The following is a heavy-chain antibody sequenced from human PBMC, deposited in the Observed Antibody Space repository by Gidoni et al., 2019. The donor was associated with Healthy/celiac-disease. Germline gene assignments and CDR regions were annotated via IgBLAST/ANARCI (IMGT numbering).Heavy chain of an antibody. CDR2: IIPIFGTA. Sequence: QVQLVQSGAEVKKPGSSVKVSCKASGGTFSSYAISWVRQAPGQGLEWMGGIIPIFGTANYAQKFQGRVTITADESTSTAYMELSSLRSEDTAVYYCARDRPYCSGGSCYSYYYYGMDVWGQGTTVTVSS. CDR1: GGTFSSYA. J-gene: IGHJ6*02. V-gene: IGHV1-69*01. CDR3: ARDRPYCSGGSCYSYYYYGMDV. D-gene: IGHD2-15*01.